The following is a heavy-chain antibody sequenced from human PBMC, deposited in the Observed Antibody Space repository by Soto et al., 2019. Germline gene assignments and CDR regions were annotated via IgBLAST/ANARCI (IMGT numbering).Heavy chain of an antibody. Sequence: LRLSCAASGFTFSSYSMNWVRQAPGKGLEWVSSISSSSSYIYYADSVKGRFTISRDNAKNSLYLQMNSLRAEDTAVYYCARGQTGYCSGGSCYEWSPVRPHADYWGQGTLVTVSS. CDR3: ARGQTGYCSGGSCYEWSPVRPHADY. CDR2: ISSSSSYI. D-gene: IGHD2-15*01. J-gene: IGHJ4*02. CDR1: GFTFSSYS. V-gene: IGHV3-21*01.